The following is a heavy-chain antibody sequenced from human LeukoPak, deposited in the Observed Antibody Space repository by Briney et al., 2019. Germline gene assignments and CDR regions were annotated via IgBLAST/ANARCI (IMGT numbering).Heavy chain of an antibody. D-gene: IGHD1-26*01. J-gene: IGHJ4*02. CDR2: ISADGGDT. V-gene: IGHV3-23*01. CDR1: GFTFSSYA. Sequence: PGGSLRLSCAASGFTFSSYALSWVRQAPGKGLEWVSAISADGGDTYYADSVKGRFTISRDNSKSTLDLHMSSLRAEDTAIYYCANWQSGSRVFFDYWGQGTLVTVSS. CDR3: ANWQSGSRVFFDY.